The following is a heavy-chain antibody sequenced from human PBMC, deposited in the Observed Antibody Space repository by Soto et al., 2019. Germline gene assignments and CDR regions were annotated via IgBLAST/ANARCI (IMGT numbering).Heavy chain of an antibody. Sequence: SETLSLTCAVYGGSFSGYYWSWIRQPPGKGPERIGEINHSGSTHYNPSLKSRVTISVDTSKNQFSLKLSSVTAADTAVYYCARGRSWGAAHTPNWFDTWGQGTLVTVSS. D-gene: IGHD6-6*01. CDR3: ARGRSWGAAHTPNWFDT. J-gene: IGHJ5*02. CDR2: INHSGST. V-gene: IGHV4-34*01. CDR1: GGSFSGYY.